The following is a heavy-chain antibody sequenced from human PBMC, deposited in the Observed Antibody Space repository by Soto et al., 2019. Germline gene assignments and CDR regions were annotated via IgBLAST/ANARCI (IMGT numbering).Heavy chain of an antibody. V-gene: IGHV1-46*01. Sequence: ASGEVSCKASGYTFTSYYMHCVRQAPGQVLEWMGIINPSGGSTSYAQKFQGRVTMTRDTSTSTVYMELSSLRSEDTAVYYCARDLRLVRYSGSRTFDYWGQGTLVTVSS. CDR3: ARDLRLVRYSGSRTFDY. CDR1: GYTFTSYY. CDR2: INPSGGST. D-gene: IGHD1-26*01. J-gene: IGHJ4*02.